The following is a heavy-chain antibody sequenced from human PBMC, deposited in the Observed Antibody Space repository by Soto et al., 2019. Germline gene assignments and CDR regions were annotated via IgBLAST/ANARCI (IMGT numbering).Heavy chain of an antibody. Sequence: QVQLQQWGAGLLKPSETLSLTCAVYGGSFSDYYWSWLRQPPGKGPEWIGEINHSGNTKYNPSLEGRVTISVDTSKNQFSLKLNSVSAADTAVYYCARTGGMDVWSQGATVTVSS. CDR1: GGSFSDYY. CDR2: INHSGNT. V-gene: IGHV4-34*01. CDR3: ARTGGMDV. J-gene: IGHJ6*02.